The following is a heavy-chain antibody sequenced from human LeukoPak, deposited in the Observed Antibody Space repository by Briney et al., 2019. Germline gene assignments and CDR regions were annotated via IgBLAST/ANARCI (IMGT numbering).Heavy chain of an antibody. V-gene: IGHV3-30*04. Sequence: QPGRSLRLSCAASGFTFSSYAMHWVRQAPGKGLEWVAVISYDGSNKYYADSVKGRSTISRDNSKNTLYLQMNSLRAEDTAVYYCARGFCSSTSCPAYPWGQGTLVTVSS. CDR3: ARGFCSSTSCPAYP. D-gene: IGHD2-2*01. CDR2: ISYDGSNK. J-gene: IGHJ5*02. CDR1: GFTFSSYA.